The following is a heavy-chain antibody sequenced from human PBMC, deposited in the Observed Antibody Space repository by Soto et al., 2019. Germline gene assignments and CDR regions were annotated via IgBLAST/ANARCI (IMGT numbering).Heavy chain of an antibody. CDR1: GGSFSAYY. CDR2: INHSGST. CDR3: ARGSSSWYGGLDY. D-gene: IGHD6-13*01. J-gene: IGHJ4*02. V-gene: IGHV4-34*01. Sequence: PSETLSLTCAVYGGSFSAYYWNWIRQPPGKGLEWIGEINHSGSTNYNPSLKSRVTISVDTSKNQFSLKLSSVTAADTAVYYCARGSSSWYGGLDYWGQGTLVTVSS.